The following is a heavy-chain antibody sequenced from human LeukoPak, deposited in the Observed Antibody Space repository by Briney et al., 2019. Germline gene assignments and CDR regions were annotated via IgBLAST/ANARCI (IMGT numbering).Heavy chain of an antibody. V-gene: IGHV1-69*13. D-gene: IGHD3-9*01. CDR3: ARDRTILTGDAFDI. CDR1: GGTFSSYA. Sequence: SVKVSCKASGGTFSSYAISWVRQAPGQGLEWMGGIIPIFGTANYAQKSQGRVTITADESTSTAYMELSSLRSEDTAVYYCARDRTILTGDAFDIWGQGTMVTVSS. J-gene: IGHJ3*02. CDR2: IIPIFGTA.